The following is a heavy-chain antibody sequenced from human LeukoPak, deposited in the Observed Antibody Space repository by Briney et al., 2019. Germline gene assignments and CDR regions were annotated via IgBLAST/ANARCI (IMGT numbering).Heavy chain of an antibody. CDR2: IYYSGST. D-gene: IGHD6-13*01. J-gene: IGHJ4*02. Sequence: SETLSLTCTVSGGSISSYYWSWIRQPPGKGLEWIGYIYYSGSTNYNPSLKSRVTISVDTSKNQFSLKLSSVTAADTAVYYCARHVAAAAGPDYWGQGTLVTVS. CDR3: ARHVAAAAGPDY. CDR1: GGSISSYY. V-gene: IGHV4-59*08.